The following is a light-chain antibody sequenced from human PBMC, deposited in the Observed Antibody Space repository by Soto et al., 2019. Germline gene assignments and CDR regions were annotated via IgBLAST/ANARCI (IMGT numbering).Light chain of an antibody. CDR2: EVS. CDR3: SSYRSSSTLGV. J-gene: IGLJ2*01. CDR1: SSDVGGYNY. Sequence: QSALTQPASVSGSPGQSITISCTGTSSDVGGYNYVSWYQQHPGKAPKLMIYEVSNRPSGVSNRFSGSKSGNTASLTISGRPAEDEADYYCSSYRSSSTLGVFGGGTKLTVL. V-gene: IGLV2-14*01.